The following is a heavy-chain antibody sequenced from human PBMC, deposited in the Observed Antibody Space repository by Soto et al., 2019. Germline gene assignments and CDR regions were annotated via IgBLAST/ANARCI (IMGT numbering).Heavy chain of an antibody. J-gene: IGHJ4*02. D-gene: IGHD6-19*01. Sequence: QVQLQESGPGLVKPSGTLSLACAVFGASISDDNWWSWVRQPPGKGLEWIGEIYRSGTTNYNSSLESRVTISMDKSRNQISLKLSSVAAADSAIYSCARHVGVPGTRGFDYWGQGTRVTVSS. CDR2: IYRSGTT. V-gene: IGHV4-4*02. CDR3: ARHVGVPGTRGFDY. CDR1: GASISDDNW.